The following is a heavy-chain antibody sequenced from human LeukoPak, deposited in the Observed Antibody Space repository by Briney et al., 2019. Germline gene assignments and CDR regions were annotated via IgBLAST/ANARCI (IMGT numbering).Heavy chain of an antibody. CDR2: ISSSGSTI. Sequence: GGSLRLSCAASGFTVNNKYMTWVRQAPGKGLGWVSYISSSGSTIYYADSVKGRFTISRDNAKNSLYLQMNSLRAEDTAVYYCAELGITMIGGVWGKGTTVTISS. D-gene: IGHD3-10*02. CDR3: AELGITMIGGV. J-gene: IGHJ6*04. CDR1: GFTVNNKY. V-gene: IGHV3-48*03.